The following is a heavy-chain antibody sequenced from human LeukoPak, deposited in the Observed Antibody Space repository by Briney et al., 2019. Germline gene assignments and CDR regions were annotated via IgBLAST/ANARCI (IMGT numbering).Heavy chain of an antibody. CDR3: ARSPIVPAAIDGMDV. J-gene: IGHJ6*04. CDR2: IYYSGST. Sequence: SQTLSLTCTVSGGSISSGGYYWSWIRQHPGKGLEWIGYIYYSGSTCYNPSLKSRVTISVDTSKNQFSLKLSSVTAADTAVYYCARSPIVPAAIDGMDVWGKGTTVTVSS. CDR1: GGSISSGGYY. V-gene: IGHV4-31*03. D-gene: IGHD2-2*01.